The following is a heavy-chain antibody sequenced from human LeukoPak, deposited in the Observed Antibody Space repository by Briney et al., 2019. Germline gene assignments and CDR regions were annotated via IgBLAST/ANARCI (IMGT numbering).Heavy chain of an antibody. J-gene: IGHJ4*02. V-gene: IGHV4-59*08. CDR2: IYYSETT. CDR3: ARGKSRGSHIDY. D-gene: IGHD1-26*01. CDR1: GGSISNYF. Sequence: SETLSLTCSVSGGSISNYFWSWIRQPPGKGLECIGFIYYSETTNYNPSFKSRVTISVDTSKNQFSLKLSSVTAADTAIYFCARGKSRGSHIDYWGQGTLVTVSS.